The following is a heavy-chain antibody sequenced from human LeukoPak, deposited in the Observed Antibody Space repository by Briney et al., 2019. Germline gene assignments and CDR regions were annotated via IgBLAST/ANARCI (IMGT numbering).Heavy chain of an antibody. D-gene: IGHD6-13*01. CDR2: ISSSGTTI. CDR1: GFTFTDYY. V-gene: IGHV3-11*04. J-gene: IGHJ6*03. CDR3: AGQASIAAAGTYYYYMDV. Sequence: GGSLRLSCAASGFTFTDYYMSWIRQVPGKGLEWVSYISSSGTTIYYADSVKGRFTISRDNAKNTLYLQMNSLRAEDTAVYYCAGQASIAAAGTYYYYMDVWGKGTTVTISS.